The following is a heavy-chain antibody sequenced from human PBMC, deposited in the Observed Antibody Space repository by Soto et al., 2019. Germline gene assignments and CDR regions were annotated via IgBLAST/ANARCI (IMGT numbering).Heavy chain of an antibody. CDR2: ISHDGSNK. J-gene: IGHJ4*02. CDR1: GFTFSNYA. Sequence: QVQLVESGGGVVQPGRSLRLSCVASGFTFSNYAMHWVRQAPGKGLEWVAVISHDGSNKYYADSVKGRLTISRDNSKNTLYLQMNSLRVEDTAVYHCATFPGVDLNSPLDYWGQGTLVTVSS. V-gene: IGHV3-30-3*01. CDR3: ATFPGVDLNSPLDY. D-gene: IGHD2-15*01.